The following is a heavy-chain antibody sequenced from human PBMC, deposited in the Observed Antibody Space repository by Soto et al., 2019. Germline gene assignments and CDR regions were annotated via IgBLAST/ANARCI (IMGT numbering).Heavy chain of an antibody. J-gene: IGHJ4*02. V-gene: IGHV1-69*01. D-gene: IGHD2-8*01. CDR1: GGTFSSYP. CDR2: IIPIFDTT. Sequence: QVQLVQSGAEVKKPRSSVKVSCKASGGTFSSYPISWVRQAPGQGLEWMGGIIPIFDTTNYAQKFHGRVTMTADESTSTAYMELSSLTSEDTAVYYCAKDGPRYCTNGVCSNYFDYWGQGTLVTVSS. CDR3: AKDGPRYCTNGVCSNYFDY.